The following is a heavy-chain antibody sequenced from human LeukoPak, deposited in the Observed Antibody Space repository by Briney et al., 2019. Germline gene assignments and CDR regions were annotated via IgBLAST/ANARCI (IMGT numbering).Heavy chain of an antibody. D-gene: IGHD6-13*01. Sequence: PGGSLRLSCAASGFTFSTYRVSWVRQAPGKGLEWVSYISSSSHTIYYADSVKGRFTISRDNARNSLYLQMNSLRAEDTAVYYCARGRQQLINCFDPWGQGTLVTVSS. J-gene: IGHJ5*02. V-gene: IGHV3-48*01. CDR3: ARGRQQLINCFDP. CDR1: GFTFSTYR. CDR2: ISSSSHTI.